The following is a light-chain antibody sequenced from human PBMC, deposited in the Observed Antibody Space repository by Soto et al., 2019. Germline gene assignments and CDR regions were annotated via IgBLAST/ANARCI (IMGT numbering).Light chain of an antibody. V-gene: IGKV1-5*01. Sequence: DIQMTQSPSTLSASVGDRVTITCRASQSMNDWLAWYQQKPGKAPKVLIYDASSLQSGVPSRFSGSGSGTEFPLTIDRLQPDDVATYYCLRYNAFSQTFGQGTKVEI. CDR3: LRYNAFSQT. CDR2: DAS. CDR1: QSMNDW. J-gene: IGKJ1*01.